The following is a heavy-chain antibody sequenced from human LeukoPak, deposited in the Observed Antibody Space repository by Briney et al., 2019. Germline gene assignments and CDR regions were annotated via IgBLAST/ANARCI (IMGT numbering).Heavy chain of an antibody. CDR2: INPSGGST. J-gene: IGHJ3*02. CDR1: GYTFTSYY. Sequence: ASVKVSCKASGYTFTSYYMHWVRQAPGQGLEWMGIINPSGGSTSYAQKFQGRVTMTRDTSTSTVYMELSSLRSEDTAVYYCARDLLIVYGDYDGNGAFGIWGQGTMVTVSS. V-gene: IGHV1-46*01. D-gene: IGHD4-17*01. CDR3: ARDLLIVYGDYDGNGAFGI.